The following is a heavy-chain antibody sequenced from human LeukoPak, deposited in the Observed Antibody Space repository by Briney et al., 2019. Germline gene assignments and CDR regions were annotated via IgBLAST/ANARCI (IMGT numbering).Heavy chain of an antibody. J-gene: IGHJ5*02. V-gene: IGHV3-23*01. Sequence: GGSLRLSCVASGFTFTNYVVSWVRQAPGKGLEWVAGISNRGNVEYYPDSVRGRFTISRDDSRNTLYLQMNNLRVEDTALYHFARCVTGYPNWFAPGGQGTRVTVPS. CDR1: GFTFTNYV. CDR2: ISNRGNVE. D-gene: IGHD3-9*01. CDR3: ARCVTGYPNWFAP.